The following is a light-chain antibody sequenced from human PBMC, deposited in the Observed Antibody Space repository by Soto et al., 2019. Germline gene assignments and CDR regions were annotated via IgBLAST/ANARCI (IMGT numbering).Light chain of an antibody. J-gene: IGLJ1*01. V-gene: IGLV2-8*01. CDR3: SSYAGSKTFV. CDR1: SSDVGGYNY. Sequence: SALTQPPSASGSPGQSVTVSCTGTSSDVGGYNYVSWYQQYPGEAPKLMIYEVSKRPSGVTDRFSGSKSGNTASLTVSGLQAEDEADYYCSSYAGSKTFVFGNGTKVTVL. CDR2: EVS.